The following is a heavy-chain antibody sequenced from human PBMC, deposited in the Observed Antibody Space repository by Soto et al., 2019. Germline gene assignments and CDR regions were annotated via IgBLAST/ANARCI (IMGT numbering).Heavy chain of an antibody. Sequence: QVQLQQWGAGLLKPSETLSLTCAVYGGSFSGYYWSWIRQPPGKGLEWIGEINHSGSTNYNPSLNSRVTISVDTSKNQFSLKLSSVTAADTAVYYCARGTVVVVAALSGWFDPWGQGTLVTVSS. V-gene: IGHV4-34*01. J-gene: IGHJ5*02. CDR1: GGSFSGYY. CDR3: ARGTVVVVAALSGWFDP. CDR2: INHSGST. D-gene: IGHD2-15*01.